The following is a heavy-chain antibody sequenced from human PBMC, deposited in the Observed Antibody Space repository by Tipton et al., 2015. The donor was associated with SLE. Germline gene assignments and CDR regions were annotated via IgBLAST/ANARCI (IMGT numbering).Heavy chain of an antibody. Sequence: SLRLSCAASGFTFSSYWMSWVRQAPGKGLEWVANIKQDGSEKYYVDSVKGRFTISRDNAKNSLYLQMNSLRAEDTAVYYCARGGEWELLAFDIWGQGTMVTVSS. CDR1: GFTFSSYW. D-gene: IGHD1-26*01. J-gene: IGHJ3*02. CDR3: ARGGEWELLAFDI. V-gene: IGHV3-7*03. CDR2: IKQDGSEK.